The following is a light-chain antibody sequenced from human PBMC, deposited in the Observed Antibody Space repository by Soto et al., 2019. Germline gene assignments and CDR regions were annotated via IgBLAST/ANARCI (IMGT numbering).Light chain of an antibody. CDR1: SSNIGAGSD. J-gene: IGLJ2*01. V-gene: IGLV1-40*01. CDR2: GNS. Sequence: QLVLTQPPSVSGAPGQRVTISCTGSSSNIGAGSDVHWYQQLPRTAPKLLIYGNSDRPSGVPDRFSGSKSGTSASLAITGLQAEDEADYYCQSYDRSLSGHVVFGGGTKLTVL. CDR3: QSYDRSLSGHVV.